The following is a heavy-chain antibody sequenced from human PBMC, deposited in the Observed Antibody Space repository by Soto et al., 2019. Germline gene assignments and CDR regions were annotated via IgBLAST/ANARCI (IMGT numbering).Heavy chain of an antibody. Sequence: SAALSLTCTGSGGSISSYYWSWIRQPPGKGLEWIGYIYYTGTTTYNPSIKSRVTISVGSSKNQFSLNLTSVSAADTAVYYGAGLGGFYPSLASWGQGTLVTVSP. CDR2: IYYTGTT. V-gene: IGHV4-59*08. CDR3: AGLGGFYPSLAS. D-gene: IGHD3-22*01. J-gene: IGHJ5*02. CDR1: GGSISSYY.